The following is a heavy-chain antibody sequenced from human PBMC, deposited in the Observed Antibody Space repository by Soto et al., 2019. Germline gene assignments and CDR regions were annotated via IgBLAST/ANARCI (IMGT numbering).Heavy chain of an antibody. CDR3: AKSPYSTTLYYFHY. Sequence: GGSLRLSCAASGFSFPSYAMSWVRQAPGKGLEWVSAVSDSGGTTYYSDSVEGRFTISRDNSKNTLYLQMDSLRAEDTAVYRCAKSPYSTTLYYFHYWGQGTLVTVSS. CDR1: GFSFPSYA. CDR2: VSDSGGTT. J-gene: IGHJ4*02. D-gene: IGHD6-13*01. V-gene: IGHV3-23*01.